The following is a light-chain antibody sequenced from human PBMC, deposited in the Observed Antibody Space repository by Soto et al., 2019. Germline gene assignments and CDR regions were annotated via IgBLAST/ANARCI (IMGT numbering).Light chain of an antibody. CDR1: QGISTF. Sequence: DIQMTQSPSSLSASEGDRVTITCRASQGISTFLAWYQQKPGSAPKLLIYAASTLQWGVPSRFSGSGSGTDFTLTISSLQPEDVATYYCQMYNSAPFTFGPGTKVDIK. CDR3: QMYNSAPFT. V-gene: IGKV1-27*01. CDR2: AAS. J-gene: IGKJ3*01.